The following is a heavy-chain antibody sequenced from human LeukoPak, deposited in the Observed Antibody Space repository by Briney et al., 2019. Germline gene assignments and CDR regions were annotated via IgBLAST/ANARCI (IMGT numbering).Heavy chain of an antibody. CDR3: ARAPNQYYFDY. D-gene: IGHD1-14*01. J-gene: IGHJ4*02. CDR2: MNPNSGNT. V-gene: IGHV1-8*03. CDR1: GYTFTNYD. Sequence: GASVKVSCKTSGYTFTNYDINWVRQATGQGLEWMGWMNPNSGNTGYAQKFQGRVTITRNTSISTAYMELSSLSSEDTAVYYCARAPNQYYFDYWGQGTLVTVSS.